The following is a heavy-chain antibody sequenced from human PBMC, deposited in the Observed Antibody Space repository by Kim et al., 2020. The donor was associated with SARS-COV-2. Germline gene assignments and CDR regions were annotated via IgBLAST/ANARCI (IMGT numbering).Heavy chain of an antibody. CDR3: ARGEYGSGWTGAFDY. Sequence: QKLQGRVTMTTNTSTSTAYMGLRSLRSDDTAVYYCARGEYGSGWTGAFDYWGQGTLVTVSS. J-gene: IGHJ4*02. V-gene: IGHV1-18*01. D-gene: IGHD6-19*01.